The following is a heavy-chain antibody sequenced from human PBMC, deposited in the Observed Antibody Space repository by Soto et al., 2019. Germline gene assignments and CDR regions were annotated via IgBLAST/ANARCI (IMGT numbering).Heavy chain of an antibody. V-gene: IGHV3-33*01. CDR3: ARDGLGYCSGGSCLLGAFDI. D-gene: IGHD2-15*01. Sequence: GGSLRLSCAASGFTFSSYGMHWVRQAPGKGLEWVAVIWYDGSNKYYADSVKGRLTISRDNSKNTLYLQMNSLRAEDTAVYYCARDGLGYCSGGSCLLGAFDIWGQGTMVTVSS. CDR1: GFTFSSYG. CDR2: IWYDGSNK. J-gene: IGHJ3*02.